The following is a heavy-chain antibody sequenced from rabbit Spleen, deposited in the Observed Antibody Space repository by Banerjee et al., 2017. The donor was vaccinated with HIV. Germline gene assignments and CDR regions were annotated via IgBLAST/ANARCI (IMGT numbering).Heavy chain of an antibody. V-gene: IGHV1S45*01. CDR2: INAITGKT. D-gene: IGHD8-1*01. CDR1: GFSFSNKAV. Sequence: QEQLVESGGGLVQPGGSLKLSCTASGFSFSNKAVMCWVRQAPGKGLEWIACINAITGKTVYASWAKGRFSISRENAQNTVFLQMTSLTAADTATYFCARDGTGGSYFALWGPGTLVTVS. J-gene: IGHJ4*01. CDR3: ARDGTGGSYFAL.